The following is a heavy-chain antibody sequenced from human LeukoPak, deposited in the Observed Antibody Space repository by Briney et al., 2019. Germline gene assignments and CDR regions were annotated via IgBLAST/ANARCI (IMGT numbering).Heavy chain of an antibody. Sequence: SETLSLTCAVYGGSFSGYYWSWIRQPPGKGLEWIGEINHSGGTNYNPSLKSRVTISVDTSKNQFSLKLSSVTAADTAVYYCARGGPLNYDSSGPRKTYFDYWGQGTLVTVSS. D-gene: IGHD3-22*01. CDR3: ARGGPLNYDSSGPRKTYFDY. J-gene: IGHJ4*02. CDR1: GGSFSGYY. V-gene: IGHV4-34*01. CDR2: INHSGGT.